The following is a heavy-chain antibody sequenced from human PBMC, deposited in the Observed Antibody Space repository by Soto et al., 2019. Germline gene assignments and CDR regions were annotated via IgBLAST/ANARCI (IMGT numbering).Heavy chain of an antibody. CDR1: GFTFSSYA. D-gene: IGHD5-18*01. CDR2: ISYDGSNK. CDR3: ARDLDYTAMVSLGMDV. V-gene: IGHV3-30-3*01. J-gene: IGHJ6*02. Sequence: QVQLVESGGGVVQPGRSLRLSCAASGFTFSSYAMHWVRQAPGKGLEWVAVISYDGSNKYYADSVKGRFTISRDNSKNTLYLQMNSLRAEDTAVYYCARDLDYTAMVSLGMDVWGQGTTVTVSS.